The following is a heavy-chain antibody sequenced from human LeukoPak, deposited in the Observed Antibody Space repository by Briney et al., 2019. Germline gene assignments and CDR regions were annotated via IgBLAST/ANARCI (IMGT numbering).Heavy chain of an antibody. Sequence: SETLSLTCTVSGDSIRAYQWSWIRQPPGRGLEWIGYISDIGRTNYNPSLKSRVTMSVDTSNSQFSLRLNSATAADTAVYYCVVSPNQDFYDYWGQGPLVTVSS. CDR2: ISDIGRT. V-gene: IGHV4-4*09. J-gene: IGHJ4*02. CDR1: GDSIRAYQ. CDR3: VVSPNQDFYDY.